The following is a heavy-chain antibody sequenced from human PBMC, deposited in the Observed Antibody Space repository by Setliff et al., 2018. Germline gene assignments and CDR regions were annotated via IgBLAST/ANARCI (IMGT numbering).Heavy chain of an antibody. CDR1: GFSLNTRDMR. CDR2: IDWDDDK. V-gene: IGHV2-70*04. CDR3: ARAHYGSGSYGALQV. Sequence: ESGLAGEPTQTLTLTCTFSGFSLNTRDMRVSWLRQPPGKALEWLARIDWDDDKFYTTSLKTRLTISKDTSKNQVVLTMTNMDPVDTGTYYCARAHYGSGSYGALQVWGQGTRGTVSS. D-gene: IGHD3-10*01. J-gene: IGHJ3*01.